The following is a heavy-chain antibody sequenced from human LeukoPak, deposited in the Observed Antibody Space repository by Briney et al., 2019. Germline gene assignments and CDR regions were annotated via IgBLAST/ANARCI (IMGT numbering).Heavy chain of an antibody. J-gene: IGHJ4*02. CDR2: ISGSGADT. Sequence: GGSLRLSCAGITFRSYAMTWVRQAPGKGLEWVSGISGSGADTYYAVSVRGRFTVSRDNSNSTLYLQMNSLRAEDTAVYYCVKDRVPNAIWWGQGTLVAVSS. CDR1: GITFRSYA. D-gene: IGHD2-2*01. V-gene: IGHV3-23*01. CDR3: VKDRVPNAIW.